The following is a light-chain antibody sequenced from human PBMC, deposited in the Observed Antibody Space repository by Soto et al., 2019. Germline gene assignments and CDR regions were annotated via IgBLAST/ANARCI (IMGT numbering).Light chain of an antibody. J-gene: IGKJ1*01. CDR1: QSISNH. V-gene: IGKV1-39*01. CDR3: QQSYSSPPT. Sequence: DIQMTQSPSSLSSSVEDIFIITCRASQSISNHLNWYQQKPGKAPKLLIFAASSLQSGVPSRFSGSRSGPDFTLTISSLQPGDFATYYCQQSYSSPPTFGQGTKVDI. CDR2: AAS.